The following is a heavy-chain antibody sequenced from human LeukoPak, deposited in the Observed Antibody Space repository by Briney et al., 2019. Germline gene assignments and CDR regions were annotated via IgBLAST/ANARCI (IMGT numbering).Heavy chain of an antibody. CDR2: ISSNGGST. CDR1: GFTFSSYA. D-gene: IGHD6-13*01. CDR3: VKDSPPVQQLGLFDY. Sequence: GGSLRLSCSASGFTFSSYAMHWVRQAPGKGLEYVSAISSNGGSTYYADSVKGRFTISKDNSKNTLYLQMSSLRAEDTAVYYCVKDSPPVQQLGLFDYWGQGTLVTVSP. V-gene: IGHV3-64D*06. J-gene: IGHJ4*02.